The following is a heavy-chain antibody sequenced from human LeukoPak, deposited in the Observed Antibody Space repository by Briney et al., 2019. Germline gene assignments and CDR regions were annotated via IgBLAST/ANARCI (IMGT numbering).Heavy chain of an antibody. Sequence: GGSLRLSCAASGFTFDTYAMSWVHQAPGKGLEWVSTIGNTETYYADSVKGRFTISRDNRQNTVYLQMTSLRAEDTAVYFCAKDAIRGNGIYDAFDIWGQGTRVTVSS. CDR3: AKDAIRGNGIYDAFDI. D-gene: IGHD3-10*01. V-gene: IGHV3-23*01. J-gene: IGHJ3*02. CDR2: IGNTET. CDR1: GFTFDTYA.